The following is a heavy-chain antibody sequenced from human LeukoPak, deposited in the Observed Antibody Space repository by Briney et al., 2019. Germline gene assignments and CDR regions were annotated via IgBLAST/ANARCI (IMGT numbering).Heavy chain of an antibody. D-gene: IGHD3-22*01. J-gene: IGHJ4*02. Sequence: SETLSLTCTVSGGSISSSNYYWGWIRQPPGKGLEWIGSIYYSGSTYYNPSLKSRVTISVDTSKNQFSLKLSSVTAADTAVYYCALSTYYYDSSGYYLYYFDYWGQGTLVTVSS. CDR3: ALSTYYYDSSGYYLYYFDY. CDR1: GGSISSSNYY. V-gene: IGHV4-39*01. CDR2: IYYSGST.